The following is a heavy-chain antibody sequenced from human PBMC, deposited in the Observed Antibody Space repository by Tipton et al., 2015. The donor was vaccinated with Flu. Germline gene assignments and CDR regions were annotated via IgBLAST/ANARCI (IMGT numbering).Heavy chain of an antibody. D-gene: IGHD4-17*01. CDR3: ARRKTVTTRLTYFDY. Sequence: TLSLTCAVYGGSFSGYYWSWIRQPPGKGLEWIGYIYYSGSTNYNPSLKSRVTISVDTSKNQFSLKLSSVTAADTAVYYCARRKTVTTRLTYFDYWGQRTLVTVSS. J-gene: IGHJ4*02. CDR1: GGSFSGYY. CDR2: IYYSGST. V-gene: IGHV4-59*08.